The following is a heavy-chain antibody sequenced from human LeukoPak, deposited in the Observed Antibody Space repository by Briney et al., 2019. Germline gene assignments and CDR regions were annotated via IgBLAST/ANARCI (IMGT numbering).Heavy chain of an antibody. CDR1: GYTFTGYY. J-gene: IGHJ5*02. CDR3: ALDDRGFHPDP. Sequence: ASVKVSCKASGYTFTGYYMHWVRQAPGQGLEWMGWINTNTGNPTYAQGFTGRLVFSLDTSVSTAYLQISSLKAEDTAVYYCALDDRGFHPDPWGQGTLVTVSS. V-gene: IGHV7-4-1*02. CDR2: INTNTGNP. D-gene: IGHD1-1*01.